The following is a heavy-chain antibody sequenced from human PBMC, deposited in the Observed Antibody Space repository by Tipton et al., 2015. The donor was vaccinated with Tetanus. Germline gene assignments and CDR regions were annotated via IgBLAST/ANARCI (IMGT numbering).Heavy chain of an antibody. CDR2: ISAYNGNT. CDR1: GYTFTSYG. D-gene: IGHD2-15*01. Sequence: QLVQSGAEVKKPGASVKVSCKASGYTFTSYGISWVRQAPGQGLEWMGWISAYNGNTNYAQKLQGRVTMTTDTSTSTVYMELRSLRSDDTAVYYCARTLRSYYYYYGMDVWGQGTTVTVSS. J-gene: IGHJ6*02. CDR3: ARTLRSYYYYYGMDV. V-gene: IGHV1-18*01.